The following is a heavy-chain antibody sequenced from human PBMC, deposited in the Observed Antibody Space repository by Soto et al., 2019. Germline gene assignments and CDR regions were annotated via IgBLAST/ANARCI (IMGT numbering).Heavy chain of an antibody. V-gene: IGHV1-69*02. D-gene: IGHD2-2*01. CDR2: IIPILGIA. CDR1: GGTFSSYT. CDR3: ATRYCSSTSCYAGLDY. Sequence: QVQLVQSGAEVKKPGSSVKVSCKASGGTFSSYTISWVRQAPGQGLEWMGRIIPILGIANYAQKFQGRVTITXXKXTXXAYMELSSLRSEDTAVYYCATRYCSSTSCYAGLDYWGQGTLVTVSS. J-gene: IGHJ4*02.